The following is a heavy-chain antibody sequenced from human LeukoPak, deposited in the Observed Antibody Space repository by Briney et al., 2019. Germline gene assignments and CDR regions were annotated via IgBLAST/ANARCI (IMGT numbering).Heavy chain of an antibody. CDR1: GDSISSSSYC. D-gene: IGHD4/OR15-4a*01. Sequence: KASETLSLTCTVSGDSISSSSYCWGWIRQPPGKGLEWIGYIYYSGSTYYNPSLKSRVTISVDTSKNQFSLKLSSVTAADTAVYYCARGLTIAAPFDYWGQGTLVAVSS. CDR3: ARGLTIAAPFDY. CDR2: IYYSGST. V-gene: IGHV4-31*03. J-gene: IGHJ4*02.